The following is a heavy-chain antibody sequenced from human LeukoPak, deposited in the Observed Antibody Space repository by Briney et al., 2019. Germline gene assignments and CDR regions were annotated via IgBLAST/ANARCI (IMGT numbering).Heavy chain of an antibody. CDR2: ISSSGSTK. CDR3: ARDFLTGYFDY. V-gene: IGHV3-48*02. D-gene: IGHD3-9*01. Sequence: GGSLRLSCAASGLTFSTYNMNWVRQAPGKGLGWVSYISSSGSTKYYADSVKGRFTISGDNVKNSLFLQMNSLSDEDTAVYYCARDFLTGYFDYWGQGTLVTVSS. CDR1: GLTFSTYN. J-gene: IGHJ4*02.